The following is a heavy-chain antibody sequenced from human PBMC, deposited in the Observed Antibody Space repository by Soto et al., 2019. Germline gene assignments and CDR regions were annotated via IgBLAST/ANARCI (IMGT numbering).Heavy chain of an antibody. J-gene: IGHJ5*02. CDR2: IIPILGIA. CDR1: VGTFSSYT. V-gene: IGHV1-69*04. Sequence: ASVNVSCKASVGTFSSYTISWVRQAPGQGLEWMGRIIPILGIANYAQKFQGRVTITADKSTSTAYMELSSLRSEDTAVYYCARDQGTEEANWFDPWGQGTLVTVSS. CDR3: ARDQGTEEANWFDP.